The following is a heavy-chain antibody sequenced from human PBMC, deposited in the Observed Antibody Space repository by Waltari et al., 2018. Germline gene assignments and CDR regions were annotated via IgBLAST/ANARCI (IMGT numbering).Heavy chain of an antibody. V-gene: IGHV4-34*01. CDR3: ARTKARYYDFWSGYSYYFDY. J-gene: IGHJ4*02. CDR1: GGSFSGSS. Sequence: QVQLQQWGAGLLKPSETLSLTCAVYGGSFSGSSWRWIRQPPGKGLEWIGEINHSGSTNYNPSLKSRVTISVDTSKNQFSLKLSSVTAADTAVYYCARTKARYYDFWSGYSYYFDYWGQGTLVTVSS. D-gene: IGHD3-3*01. CDR2: INHSGST.